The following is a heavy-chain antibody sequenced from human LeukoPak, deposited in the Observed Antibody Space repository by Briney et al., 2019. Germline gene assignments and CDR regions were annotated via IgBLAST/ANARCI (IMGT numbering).Heavy chain of an antibody. CDR1: GFTFGDYA. D-gene: IGHD6-19*01. V-gene: IGHV3-49*04. J-gene: IGHJ6*03. Sequence: GGSLRLSCTASGFTFGDYAMSWVRQAPGKGLEWVGFIRSKAYGGTTEYAASVKGRFTISRDDSKSIAYLQMNSLKTEDTAVYYCTRGNLQWLATNYYYYYYMDVWGKGTTVTISS. CDR3: TRGNLQWLATNYYYYYYMDV. CDR2: IRSKAYGGTT.